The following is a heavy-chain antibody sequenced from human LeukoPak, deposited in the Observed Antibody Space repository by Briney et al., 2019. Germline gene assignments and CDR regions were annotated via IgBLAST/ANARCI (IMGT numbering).Heavy chain of an antibody. CDR2: IASDGSST. V-gene: IGHV3-74*01. J-gene: IGHJ4*02. Sequence: SGGSLRLSCAASGFTFSGYWMNWVRQAPGKGLVWVSRIASDGSSTTYADSVKGRFSISRDNAKNTLYLQMNSLRVEDTAVYYCVRGRPHGNDYWGQGTLVTVSS. D-gene: IGHD4-23*01. CDR1: GFTFSGYW. CDR3: VRGRPHGNDY.